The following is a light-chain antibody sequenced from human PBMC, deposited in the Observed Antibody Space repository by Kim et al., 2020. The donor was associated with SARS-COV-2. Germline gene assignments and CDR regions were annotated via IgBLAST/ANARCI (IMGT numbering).Light chain of an antibody. Sequence: APGKTATITCGGNSLVAKTVPWYQHKPGQAPVLVIQYDNERPSGIPERISASTSGNTATLTVSRVEAGDEADYYCQVWDSDSDLVVFGGGTQLTVL. V-gene: IGLV3-21*04. J-gene: IGLJ3*02. CDR2: YDN. CDR3: QVWDSDSDLVV. CDR1: SLVAKT.